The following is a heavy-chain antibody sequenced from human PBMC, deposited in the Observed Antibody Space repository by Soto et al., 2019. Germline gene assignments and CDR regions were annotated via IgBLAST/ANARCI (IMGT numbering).Heavy chain of an antibody. Sequence: SETLSLTCAVSGGSISSSNWWSWVRQPPGKGLEWIGEIYHSGSSNYNPSLKSRVTISVDKSKNQFSLKLSSATAADTAVYYCARAFSSGWPKSYNWFDPWGQGTLVTVSS. CDR2: IYHSGSS. D-gene: IGHD6-19*01. J-gene: IGHJ5*02. V-gene: IGHV4-4*02. CDR1: GGSISSSNW. CDR3: ARAFSSGWPKSYNWFDP.